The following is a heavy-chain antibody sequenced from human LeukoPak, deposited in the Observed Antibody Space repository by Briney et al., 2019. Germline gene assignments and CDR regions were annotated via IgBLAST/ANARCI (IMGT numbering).Heavy chain of an antibody. J-gene: IGHJ4*02. CDR3: ARDARLGYCSSTSCYAYYFDY. Sequence: TGGSLRLSCAASGFTFSNYWMSWVRQAPGKGLEWVAAISYDGSKYYADSVKGRFTISRDNSKNTLYLQMNSLRAEDTAVYYCARDARLGYCSSTSCYAYYFDYWGQGTLVTVSS. D-gene: IGHD2-2*01. V-gene: IGHV3-30*03. CDR2: ISYDGSK. CDR1: GFTFSNYW.